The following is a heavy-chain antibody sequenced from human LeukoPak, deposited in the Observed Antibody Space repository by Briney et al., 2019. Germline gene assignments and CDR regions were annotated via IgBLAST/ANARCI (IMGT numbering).Heavy chain of an antibody. V-gene: IGHV4-34*01. CDR2: ISHSGTT. Sequence: SETLSLTCAVYGGSFSGYYWSWIRQLPGKGLEWIGEISHSGTTHYTPSLKTRVTISLDTSKNQFSLKLTSVTAADTAVYYCARGGIVAAADYWGQGTPVTVSS. J-gene: IGHJ4*02. CDR1: GGSFSGYY. CDR3: ARGGIVAAADY. D-gene: IGHD6-13*01.